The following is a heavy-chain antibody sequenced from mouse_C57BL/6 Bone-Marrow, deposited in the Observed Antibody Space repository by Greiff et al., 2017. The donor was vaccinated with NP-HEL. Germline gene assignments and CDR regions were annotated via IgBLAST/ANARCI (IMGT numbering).Heavy chain of an antibody. CDR1: GFTFSDYG. Sequence: EVQVVESGGGLVQPGGSLKLSCAASGFTFSDYGMAWVRQAPRKGPEWVAFISNLAYSIYYADTVTGRFTISRENAKNTLYLEMSSLRSEDTTMYYCARGDLYYFDDWGQGTTLTVSS. J-gene: IGHJ2*01. CDR3: ARGDLYYFDD. CDR2: ISNLAYSI. D-gene: IGHD3-3*01. V-gene: IGHV5-15*01.